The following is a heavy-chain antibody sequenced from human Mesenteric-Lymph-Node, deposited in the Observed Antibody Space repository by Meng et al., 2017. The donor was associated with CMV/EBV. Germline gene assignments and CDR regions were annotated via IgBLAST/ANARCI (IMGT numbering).Heavy chain of an antibody. Sequence: GSLRLSCTVSGVSITSSNDHWAWIRQPPGKGLEWIGTIYYTGSSFHSPSLSSRLTMSVDTSKNQFSLKLRSVTAADAAVYYCARLGLVGGFLEWLLGGDYWGQGTLVTVSS. J-gene: IGHJ4*02. V-gene: IGHV4-39*01. CDR1: GVSITSSNDH. D-gene: IGHD3-3*01. CDR2: IYYTGSS. CDR3: ARLGLVGGFLEWLLGGDY.